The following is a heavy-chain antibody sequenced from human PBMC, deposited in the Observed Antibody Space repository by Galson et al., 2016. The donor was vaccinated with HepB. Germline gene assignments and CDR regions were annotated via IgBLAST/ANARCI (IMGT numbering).Heavy chain of an antibody. Sequence: SLRLSCAASGFAFSAYGMTWVRQAPRKGLEWVSTIYSDTSTYYADSVKGRFTISRDNSKNTLYLQMNSLRAEDTAIYYCARVPDYSPTFFDYWGQGTLVTVSS. CDR2: IYSDTST. CDR3: ARVPDYSPTFFDY. D-gene: IGHD3-9*01. V-gene: IGHV3-23*05. CDR1: GFAFSAYG. J-gene: IGHJ4*02.